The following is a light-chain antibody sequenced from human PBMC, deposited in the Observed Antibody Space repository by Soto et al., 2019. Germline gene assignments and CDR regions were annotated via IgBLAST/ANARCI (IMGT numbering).Light chain of an antibody. CDR3: STWDDSLKAVL. V-gene: IGLV1-44*01. J-gene: IGLJ2*01. Sequence: QAVVTQPPSASGTPGQRVSMSCSGSSSNIGSNTVNWYQQFPGTAPKLLIYYNNQRPSGVPDRFSGSKSGTSASLAISGLQSEDEADYYCSTWDDSLKAVLFGGGTKVTVL. CDR2: YNN. CDR1: SSNIGSNT.